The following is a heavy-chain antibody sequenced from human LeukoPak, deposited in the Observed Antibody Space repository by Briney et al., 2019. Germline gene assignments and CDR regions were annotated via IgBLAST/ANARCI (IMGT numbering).Heavy chain of an antibody. V-gene: IGHV1-2*02. CDR1: GYTFTDYY. CDR3: ARRGSSAYPEY. CDR2: INPNSGDT. J-gene: IGHJ4*02. D-gene: IGHD3-22*01. Sequence: ASVKVSCKASGYTFTDYYMHWMRHAPGQGLEWMAWINPNSGDTNYAKNFPGRVAMTRDTFIRTVSMELSRLTSDDTAVYSCARRGSSAYPEYWGQGTLVTVSS.